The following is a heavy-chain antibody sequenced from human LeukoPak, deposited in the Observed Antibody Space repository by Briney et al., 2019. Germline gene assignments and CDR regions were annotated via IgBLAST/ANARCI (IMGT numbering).Heavy chain of an antibody. D-gene: IGHD3-9*01. CDR2: IYHSGST. V-gene: IGHV4-38-2*02. Sequence: SETLSLTCTVSGYSISSGYYWGWIRQPPGKGLEWIGSIYHSGSTYYNPSLKSRVTMSVDTSKNQFSLKLSSVTAADTAVYYCARSRAYFDWLPRLYYFDYWGQGTLVTVSS. CDR3: ARSRAYFDWLPRLYYFDY. J-gene: IGHJ4*02. CDR1: GYSISSGYY.